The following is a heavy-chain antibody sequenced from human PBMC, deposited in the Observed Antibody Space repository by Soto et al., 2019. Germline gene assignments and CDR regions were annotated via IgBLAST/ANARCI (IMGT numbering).Heavy chain of an antibody. Sequence: SLRLSCAASGFTYTRYSMNWVRQAPGKGLEWVSSISSTTNYIYYGDSMKGRFTISRDNAKNSLYLEMNSLRAEDTAVYYCARESEDLTSNFDYWGQGTLVTVSS. CDR3: ARESEDLTSNFDY. CDR1: GFTYTRYS. CDR2: ISSTTNYI. V-gene: IGHV3-21*06. J-gene: IGHJ4*02.